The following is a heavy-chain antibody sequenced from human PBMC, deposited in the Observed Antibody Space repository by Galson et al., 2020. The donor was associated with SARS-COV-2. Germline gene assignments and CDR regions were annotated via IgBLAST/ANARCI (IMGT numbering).Heavy chain of an antibody. J-gene: IGHJ6*02. V-gene: IGHV3-53*01. CDR3: ARDALKYCSRTSCSYYGLDV. D-gene: IGHD2-2*01. Sequence: GGSLRLSCSASGFTVNTAYMSWVRQAPGKGLEWVSNIYSDGGTYFADSVKSRFTISSDNSKNTLFLQMNTLRAEDTAIYYCARDALKYCSRTSCSYYGLDVWGQGTTVTVSS. CDR1: GFTVNTAY. CDR2: IYSDGGT.